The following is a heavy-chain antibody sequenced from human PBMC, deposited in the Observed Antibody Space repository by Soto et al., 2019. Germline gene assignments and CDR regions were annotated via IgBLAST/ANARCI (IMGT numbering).Heavy chain of an antibody. J-gene: IGHJ4*02. CDR2: IWYDGSNK. D-gene: IGHD6-13*01. CDR1: GFTVSSYV. CDR3: ARASSSSELFDY. V-gene: IGHV3-33*01. Sequence: GGSLRRCCAASGFTVSSYVMHWVRQAPGKGLEWVAVIWYDGSNKYYADSVKGRFTISRDNSKNTLYLQMNSLRAEDTAVYYCARASSSSELFDYWGQGTLVTVSS.